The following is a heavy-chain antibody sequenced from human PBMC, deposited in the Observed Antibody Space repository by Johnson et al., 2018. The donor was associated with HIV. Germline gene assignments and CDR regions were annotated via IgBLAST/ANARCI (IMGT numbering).Heavy chain of an antibody. CDR3: AKDIQAEHLQEGAFDI. Sequence: VQLVESGGGVVQPGGSLRLSCAASGFSFDDYAMHWVRQAPGKGLEWVSGISWNSGSIGYADSVKGRFTISRDNARYSLYLQMNSLRAEDTALYYCAKDIQAEHLQEGAFDIWGQGTMVTVSS. V-gene: IGHV3-9*01. CDR2: ISWNSGSI. J-gene: IGHJ3*02. D-gene: IGHD6-13*01. CDR1: GFSFDDYA.